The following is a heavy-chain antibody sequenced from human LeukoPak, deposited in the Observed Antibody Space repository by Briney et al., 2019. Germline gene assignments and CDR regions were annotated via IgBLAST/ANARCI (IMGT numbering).Heavy chain of an antibody. J-gene: IGHJ5*02. CDR3: ANVWGSHNWFDP. CDR1: GFTFSSYA. V-gene: IGHV3-23*01. D-gene: IGHD3-16*01. Sequence: QPGGSLRLSCAASGFTFSSYAMTWVRQAPGKGLEWVSSISDSGGRTYYADSVKGRCTISRDNSKNTLYLQMNSLRAEDTAVYYCANVWGSHNWFDPWGQGTLVTVSS. CDR2: ISDSGGRT.